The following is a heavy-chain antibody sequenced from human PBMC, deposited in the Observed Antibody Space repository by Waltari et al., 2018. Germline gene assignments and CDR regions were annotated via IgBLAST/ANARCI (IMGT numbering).Heavy chain of an antibody. CDR1: GFSVSPHY. CDR2: IYRGGPT. Sequence: EVQLVESGGDFVQPGGSLRLYCAASGFSVSPHYMHWVRQGPGKGLEWVSVIYRGGPTFYAENVRGRFTISRDNSQNTVYLQMESLGPEDTAVYYCARDPANPYSTTAEPPYYFDNWGQGTLVTVSS. V-gene: IGHV3-66*02. CDR3: ARDPANPYSTTAEPPYYFDN. J-gene: IGHJ4*02. D-gene: IGHD5-18*01.